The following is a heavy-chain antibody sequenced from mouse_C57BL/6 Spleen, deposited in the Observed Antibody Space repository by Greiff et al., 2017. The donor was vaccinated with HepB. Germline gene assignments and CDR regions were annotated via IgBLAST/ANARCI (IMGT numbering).Heavy chain of an antibody. CDR1: GFTFSDYY. CDR2: INYDGSST. V-gene: IGHV5-16*01. J-gene: IGHJ4*01. CDR3: ARVVFYAMDY. Sequence: EVKVEESEGGLVQPGSSMKLSCTASGFTFSDYYMAWVRQVPEKGLEWVANINYDGSSTYYLDSLKSRFIISRDNAKNILYLQMSSLKSEDTATYYCARVVFYAMDYWGQGTSVTVSS.